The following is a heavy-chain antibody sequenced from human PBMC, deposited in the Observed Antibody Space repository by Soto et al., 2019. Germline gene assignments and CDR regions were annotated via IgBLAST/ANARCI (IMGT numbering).Heavy chain of an antibody. CDR3: ASSTSVVTLYYYGMDV. CDR2: IIPIFGTA. CDR1: GGTFSSYA. Sequence: GASVKVSCKASGGTFSSYAISWVRQAPGQGLEWMGGIIPIFGTANYAQKFQGRVTITADKSTSTAYMELSSLRSEDTAVYYCASSTSVVTLYYYGMDVWGQGTTVTVSS. J-gene: IGHJ6*02. V-gene: IGHV1-69*06. D-gene: IGHD2-21*02.